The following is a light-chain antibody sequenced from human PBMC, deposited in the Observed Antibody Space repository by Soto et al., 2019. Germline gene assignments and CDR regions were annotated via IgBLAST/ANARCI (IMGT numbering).Light chain of an antibody. V-gene: IGKV1-39*01. J-gene: IGKJ4*01. CDR2: AAS. CDR3: QQSYTIPFT. CDR1: QSISTY. Sequence: DIQMTQSPSSLSASVRDRVTITCRASQSISTYLNWYQQKPGKAPKLLIYAASSLQSGVPSRFSGSGSGTDFTLTITSLQPEDFTTYYCQQSYTIPFTFGRGTKVEIK.